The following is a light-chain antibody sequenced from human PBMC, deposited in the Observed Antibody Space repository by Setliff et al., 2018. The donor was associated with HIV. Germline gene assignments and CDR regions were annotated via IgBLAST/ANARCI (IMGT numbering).Light chain of an antibody. CDR2: DVT. J-gene: IGLJ1*01. V-gene: IGLV2-11*01. CDR1: SSDVGGYNY. Sequence: QSALAQPPSASGSPGQSVTISCTGTSSDVGGYNYVSWYQQHPGKAPKLMIYDVTKRPSGVPDRFSGSKSGNTASLTISGLQAEDEADYYCCSYAGSAYVFGTGTKVTVL. CDR3: CSYAGSAYV.